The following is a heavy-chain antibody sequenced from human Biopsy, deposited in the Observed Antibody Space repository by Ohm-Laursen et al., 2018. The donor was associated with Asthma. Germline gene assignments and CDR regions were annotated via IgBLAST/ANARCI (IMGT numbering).Heavy chain of an antibody. CDR1: PGSFSGFY. CDR2: TNERGAT. CDR3: ARGPELDV. V-gene: IGHV4-34*01. J-gene: IGHJ6*02. Sequence: SETLSLTCDVYPGSFSGFYWTWIRQSPEKGLEWIGETNERGATNNNPSLKIRVIISIDTYWNRVSLKLTSVTAADTAVYYCARGPELDVWGQGTTVTVSS.